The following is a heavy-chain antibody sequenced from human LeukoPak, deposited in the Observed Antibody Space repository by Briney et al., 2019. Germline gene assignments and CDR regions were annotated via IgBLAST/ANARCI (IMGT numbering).Heavy chain of an antibody. V-gene: IGHV3-9*01. CDR2: ISWNSGSI. Sequence: GGSLRLSCAASGFTFDDYAMHWVRQAPGKGLEWVSGISWNSGSIGYADSVKGRFTISRDNAKNSLYLQMNSLRAEDTALYYCAKDIKPIYYDSSGAFDYWGQGTLVTVSS. J-gene: IGHJ4*02. CDR1: GFTFDDYA. D-gene: IGHD3-22*01. CDR3: AKDIKPIYYDSSGAFDY.